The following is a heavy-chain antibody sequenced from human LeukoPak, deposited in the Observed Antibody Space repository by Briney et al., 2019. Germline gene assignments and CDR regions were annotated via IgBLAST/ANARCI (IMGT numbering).Heavy chain of an antibody. Sequence: GGSLRLSCAASGFTFSSYDVHWVRQATGKGLEWVSAIGTAGDTYYPGSVKGRFTISRENAKNSLYLQMNSLRAGDTAVYYCAREGGYQYYYTMDVWGQGTTVTVSS. CDR1: GFTFSSYD. J-gene: IGHJ6*02. CDR3: AREGGYQYYYTMDV. D-gene: IGHD3-16*01. V-gene: IGHV3-13*01. CDR2: IGTAGDT.